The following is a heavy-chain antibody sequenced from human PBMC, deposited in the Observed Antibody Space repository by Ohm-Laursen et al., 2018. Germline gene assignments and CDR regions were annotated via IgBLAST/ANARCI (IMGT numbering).Heavy chain of an antibody. V-gene: IGHV1-46*01. Sequence: VKISCKVSGSTFTGYYMHWVRQAPGQGLEWMGIINPSGGSTSYAQKFQGRVTMTRDTSTSTVYMELSSLRSEDTAVYYCATNYYDSSGLHDWGQGTLVTVSS. CDR1: GSTFTGYY. CDR3: ATNYYDSSGLHD. CDR2: INPSGGST. J-gene: IGHJ4*02. D-gene: IGHD3-22*01.